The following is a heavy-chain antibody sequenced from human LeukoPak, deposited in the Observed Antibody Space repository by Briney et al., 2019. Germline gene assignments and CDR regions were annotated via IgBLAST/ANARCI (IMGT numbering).Heavy chain of an antibody. Sequence: GGSLRLSCAASGFTFSSYSMNWVRQAPGKGLEWVSSISSSSSYIYYADSVKGRFTTSRDNAKNSLYLQMNSLRAEDTAVYYCARAPYDSSGYYPYWGQGTLVTVSS. CDR2: ISSSSSYI. D-gene: IGHD3-22*01. V-gene: IGHV3-21*01. J-gene: IGHJ4*02. CDR1: GFTFSSYS. CDR3: ARAPYDSSGYYPY.